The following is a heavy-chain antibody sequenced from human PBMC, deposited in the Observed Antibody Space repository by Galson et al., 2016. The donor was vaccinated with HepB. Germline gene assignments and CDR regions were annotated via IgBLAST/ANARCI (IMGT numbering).Heavy chain of an antibody. Sequence: SLRLSCAASAFTFSNYSMNWVRQAPGKGLEWVSSISSSSSYIYYADSVKGRFTISRDNAQNSLYLQMNSLRAEDTAVYYCAGSYSNYYYYMDVWGKGTTVTVSS. D-gene: IGHD3-10*01. CDR1: AFTFSNYS. CDR3: AGSYSNYYYYMDV. CDR2: ISSSSSYI. V-gene: IGHV3-21*01. J-gene: IGHJ6*03.